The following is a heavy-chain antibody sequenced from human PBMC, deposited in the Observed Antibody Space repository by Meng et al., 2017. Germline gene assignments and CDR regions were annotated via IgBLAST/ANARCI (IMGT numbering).Heavy chain of an antibody. J-gene: IGHJ4*02. V-gene: IGHV1-69*01. D-gene: IGHD7-27*01. CDR2: IIPIFGTA. CDR3: ASNDGTGDRTGGDY. CDR1: GGTFSSYA. Sequence: QVQLVQSGAEVKKPGSAGKVPCKASGGTFSSYAISWGRQAPGQGLEWMGGIIPIFGTANYAQKFQGRVTITADESTSTAYMELSSLRSEDTAVYYCASNDGTGDRTGGDYWGQGTLVTVSS.